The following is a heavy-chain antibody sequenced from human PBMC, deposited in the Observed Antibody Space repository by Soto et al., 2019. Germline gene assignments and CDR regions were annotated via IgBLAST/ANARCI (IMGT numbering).Heavy chain of an antibody. CDR2: ISGSGDST. CDR3: AKSKGVGATQNDY. D-gene: IGHD1-26*01. J-gene: IGHJ4*02. CDR1: GFTFSRYA. V-gene: IGHV3-23*01. Sequence: EVQLLESGGGLVQPGRSLRLSCAASGFTFSRYAMNWVRQAPGKGLEWVSGISGSGDSTYYADSVKGRFTISRDNSRNTLYLQMKSLRAEDTATYYCAKSKGVGATQNDYWGQGTLVTVSS.